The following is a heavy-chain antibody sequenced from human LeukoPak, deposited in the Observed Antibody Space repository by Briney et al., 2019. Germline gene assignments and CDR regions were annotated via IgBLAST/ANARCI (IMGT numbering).Heavy chain of an antibody. CDR1: GGSISSYY. J-gene: IGHJ4*02. D-gene: IGHD3-22*01. CDR2: IYYSGST. CDR3: ARGGYDSSGYYFSLLYDY. V-gene: IGHV4-59*01. Sequence: SETLSLTCTVSGGSISSYYWSWIRQPPGKGLEWIGYIYYSGSTNYNPSLKSRVTISVDTPKNQFSLKLSSVTAADTAVYYCARGGYDSSGYYFSLLYDYWGQGTLVTVSS.